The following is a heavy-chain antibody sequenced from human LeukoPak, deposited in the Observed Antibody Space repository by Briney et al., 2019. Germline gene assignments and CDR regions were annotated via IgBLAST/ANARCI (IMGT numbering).Heavy chain of an antibody. CDR3: ARPNYYDSSGYPTYYFDY. Sequence: GESLKISCKGSGYSFTSYWIGWVRQMPGKGLEWMGTIYPGDSDTRYSPSFQGQVTISADKSISTAYLQWSSLKASDTAMYYCARPNYYDSSGYPTYYFDYWGQGTLVTVSS. V-gene: IGHV5-51*01. CDR2: IYPGDSDT. J-gene: IGHJ4*02. D-gene: IGHD3-22*01. CDR1: GYSFTSYW.